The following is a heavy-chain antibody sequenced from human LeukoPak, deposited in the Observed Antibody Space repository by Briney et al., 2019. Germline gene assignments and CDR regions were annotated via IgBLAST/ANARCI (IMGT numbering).Heavy chain of an antibody. D-gene: IGHD5-18*01. Sequence: GRSLRLSCAASGFTFSSYAMHWVRQAPGKGLEWVTLMSYDGSNKYYTDSVKGRFTISRDNSKDTPYLQMNSLRAEDTAVYYCARSTPAYSYGVDYWGQGTLVTVSS. CDR2: MSYDGSNK. J-gene: IGHJ4*02. CDR1: GFTFSSYA. CDR3: ARSTPAYSYGVDY. V-gene: IGHV3-30-3*01.